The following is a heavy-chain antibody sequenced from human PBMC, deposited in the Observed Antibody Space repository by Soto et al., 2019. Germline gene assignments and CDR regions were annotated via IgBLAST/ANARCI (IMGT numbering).Heavy chain of an antibody. V-gene: IGHV3-48*01. CDR2: IRSSGSPT. Sequence: PGGSLRVSCVPSGFAFSSYSMNWVRPAQGKGLEWVSYIRSSGSPTYYAGSGKCRFTLSRDNAKKPLYLQINSLTAEDTAVYYCARISSSISPGCWGQRTLGTVSS. D-gene: IGHD2-2*01. CDR3: ARISSSISPGC. J-gene: IGHJ1*01. CDR1: GFAFSSYS.